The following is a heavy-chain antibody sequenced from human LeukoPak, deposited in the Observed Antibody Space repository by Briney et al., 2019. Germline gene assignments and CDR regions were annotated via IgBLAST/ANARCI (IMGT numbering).Heavy chain of an antibody. D-gene: IGHD3-9*01. CDR1: GFTFDDYA. J-gene: IGHJ5*02. V-gene: IGHV3-9*01. CDR2: FSWNSSSI. Sequence: GGSLRLSCAASGFTFDDYAMHWVRQAPGKGLEWVSGFSWNSSSIGYADSVKGRFTISRDNAKNSMYLQMHSLRAEDTALYYCAKDVNFDWLFGWFDPWGQGTLVTVSS. CDR3: AKDVNFDWLFGWFDP.